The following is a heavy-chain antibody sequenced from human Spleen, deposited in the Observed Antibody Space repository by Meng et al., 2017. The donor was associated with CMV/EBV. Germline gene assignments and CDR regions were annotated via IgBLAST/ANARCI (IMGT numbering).Heavy chain of an antibody. Sequence: CTVSGGSSSGGDYYWSWIRQPPGKGLEWIGYIYYSGITYYNPSLKSRVSISVDRSKKQFSLKLSSVTAADTGVYFCARSPGFWSLDYWGRGTLVTVSS. V-gene: IGHV4-30-4*08. J-gene: IGHJ4*02. CDR2: IYYSGIT. CDR1: GGSSSGGDYY. D-gene: IGHD2-8*02. CDR3: ARSPGFWSLDY.